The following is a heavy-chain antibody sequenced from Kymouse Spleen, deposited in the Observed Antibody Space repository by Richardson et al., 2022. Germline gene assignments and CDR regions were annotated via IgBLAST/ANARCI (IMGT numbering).Heavy chain of an antibody. D-gene: IGHD3-10*01. CDR2: INHSGST. CDR3: ARERGLWFGELSLYYYYYGMDV. Sequence: QVQLQQWGAGLLKPSETLSLTCAVYGGSFSGYYWSWIRQPPGKGLEWIGEINHSGSTNYNPSLKSRVTISVDTSKNQFSLKLSSVTAADTAVYYCARERGLWFGELSLYYYYYGMDVWGQGTTVTVSS. J-gene: IGHJ6*02. CDR1: GGSFSGYY. V-gene: IGHV4-34*01.